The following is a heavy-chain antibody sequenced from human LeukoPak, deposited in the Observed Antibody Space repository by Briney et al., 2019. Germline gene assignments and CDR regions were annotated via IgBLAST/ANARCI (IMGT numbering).Heavy chain of an antibody. CDR2: IYHSGST. V-gene: IGHV4-30-2*01. Sequence: SETLSLTCAVSGGSISSGGYSWSWIRQPPGKGLEWIGYIYHSGSTYYNPSLKSRVTISVDRTKNQFSLKLSSVTAADTAVYYCARLRNYYYGMDVWGQGTTVTVSS. CDR3: ARLRNYYYGMDV. J-gene: IGHJ6*02. D-gene: IGHD2-15*01. CDR1: GGSISSGGYS.